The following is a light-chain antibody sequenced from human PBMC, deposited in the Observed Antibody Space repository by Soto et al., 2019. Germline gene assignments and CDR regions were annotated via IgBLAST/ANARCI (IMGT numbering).Light chain of an antibody. CDR3: QMYNNWVGT. CDR1: QSISSN. V-gene: IGKV3-15*01. J-gene: IGKJ4*01. Sequence: EIVTTQSPAILSVSPGERATLSCRANQSISSNLAWYQQKPGQAPRLLIYGAATRATGIPARFSGSGSGTDFTLTINSLQSEDFAVYYCQMYNNWVGTFGGGTKVEIK. CDR2: GAA.